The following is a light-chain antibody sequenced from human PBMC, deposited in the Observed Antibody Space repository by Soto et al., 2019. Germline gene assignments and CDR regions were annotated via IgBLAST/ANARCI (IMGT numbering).Light chain of an antibody. J-gene: IGLJ2*01. Sequence: QSALTQPASVPGSPGQSITISCTGTSSDVGGYNYVSWFQQYPGKAPKLMIFEVSNRPSGVSNRFSGSKSGNTASLTISGLHAEDEGNYYCSSYTSRSTHVFGGGTKVTVL. CDR2: EVS. CDR3: SSYTSRSTHV. V-gene: IGLV2-14*01. CDR1: SSDVGGYNY.